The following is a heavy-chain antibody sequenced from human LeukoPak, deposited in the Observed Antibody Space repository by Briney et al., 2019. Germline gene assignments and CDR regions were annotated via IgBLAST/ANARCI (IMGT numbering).Heavy chain of an antibody. CDR1: GYTFTGYF. CDR2: INPNSGGT. CDR3: ARAHYYDSSGYPGGHFDI. J-gene: IGHJ3*02. V-gene: IGHV1-2*02. D-gene: IGHD3-22*01. Sequence: ASVKDSRKASGYTFTGYFMHSVRPAPGQGLAWMGWINPNSGGTNYAQKFQGRVTMTRDTSISTAYMELSRLRSDDTAVYYCARAHYYDSSGYPGGHFDIWGRGTMVTVSS.